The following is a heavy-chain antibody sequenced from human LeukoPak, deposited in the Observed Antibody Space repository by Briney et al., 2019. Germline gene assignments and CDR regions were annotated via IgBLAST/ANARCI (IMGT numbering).Heavy chain of an antibody. Sequence: SETLSLTCTVSGGSISSSSYYWGWIRQPPGKGLEWIGSIYYSGSTYYNPSLKSRVTISVDTSKNQFSLKLSSVTAADTAVYYCARHLRPNWNGEGFDYWGQGTLATVSS. CDR1: GGSISSSSYY. CDR3: ARHLRPNWNGEGFDY. D-gene: IGHD1-1*01. J-gene: IGHJ4*02. CDR2: IYYSGST. V-gene: IGHV4-39*01.